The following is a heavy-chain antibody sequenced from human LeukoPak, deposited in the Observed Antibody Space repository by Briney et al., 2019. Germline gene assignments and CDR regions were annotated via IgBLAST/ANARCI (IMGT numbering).Heavy chain of an antibody. Sequence: ASVKVSCKASGYTFTSYYLHWVRQAPGQGLEWMGMVNPSDGSTSYAQNFQGRVTMTRDTSTSTAYMELSSLRSGDTAVYYCTISDYGDSDYWGQGTLVTVSS. CDR1: GYTFTSYY. CDR3: TISDYGDSDY. CDR2: VNPSDGST. J-gene: IGHJ4*02. D-gene: IGHD4-17*01. V-gene: IGHV1-46*01.